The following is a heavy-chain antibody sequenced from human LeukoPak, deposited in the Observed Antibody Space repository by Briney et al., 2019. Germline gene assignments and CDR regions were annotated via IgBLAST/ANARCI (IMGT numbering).Heavy chain of an antibody. CDR1: CGFISSYY. V-gene: IGHV4-59*01. J-gene: IGHJ5*02. CDR3: ARDRDGDYEGWFDP. D-gene: IGHD4-17*01. CDR2: IYYSGGT. Sequence: SETLFLTCSASCGFISSYYCSLRRQPPAKRLGWFGYIYYSGGTNYNPSLQSRVTISVATSKNQFSLKLSSVTAADTAVYYCARDRDGDYEGWFDPWGQGTLVTVSS.